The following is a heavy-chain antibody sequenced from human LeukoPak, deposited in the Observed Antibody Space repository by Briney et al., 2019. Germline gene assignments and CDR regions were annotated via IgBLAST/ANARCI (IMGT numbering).Heavy chain of an antibody. V-gene: IGHV3-23*01. Sequence: GGSLRLSCAASGFTFSSSAMSWVRQAPGKGLEWVSGISGSGGSTYYADSVKGRFTISRDNSKNTLYLQMNSLRAEDTAVYYCAKPGIVGASYFDYWGQGTLVTVSS. J-gene: IGHJ4*02. CDR1: GFTFSSSA. CDR2: ISGSGGST. D-gene: IGHD1-26*01. CDR3: AKPGIVGASYFDY.